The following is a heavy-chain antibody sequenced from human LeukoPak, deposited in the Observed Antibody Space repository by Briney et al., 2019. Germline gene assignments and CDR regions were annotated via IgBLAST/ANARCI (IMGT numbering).Heavy chain of an antibody. Sequence: PSETLSLTCTVSGGSISSYYWSWMRQPPGKGLGWIGYIYYSGSTNYNPSPKSRVTIPVDTSKNQFSLKLSFLTPADTAVYYGGREGEVLLPGAFDISGQGGLVTVSS. J-gene: IGHJ3*02. CDR1: GGSISSYY. V-gene: IGHV4-59*01. CDR2: IYYSGST. D-gene: IGHD1-26*01. CDR3: GREGEVLLPGAFDI.